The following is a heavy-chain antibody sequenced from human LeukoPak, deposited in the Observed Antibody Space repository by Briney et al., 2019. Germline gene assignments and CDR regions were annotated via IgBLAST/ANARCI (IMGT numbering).Heavy chain of an antibody. CDR1: GYSFSNYW. D-gene: IGHD4-17*01. V-gene: IGHV5-51*01. J-gene: IGHJ2*01. Sequence: GESLKISCQGSGYSFSNYWIGWVRQMPGKGLDWMGIIYPGDSDTRYSPSLQGQVTISADKSISTAYLQWSSLRASDTAMYYCARADYGDYVKLRYFDLWGRGTLVTVSS. CDR2: IYPGDSDT. CDR3: ARADYGDYVKLRYFDL.